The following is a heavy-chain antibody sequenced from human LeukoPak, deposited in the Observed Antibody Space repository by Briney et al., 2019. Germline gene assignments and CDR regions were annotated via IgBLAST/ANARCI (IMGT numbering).Heavy chain of an antibody. V-gene: IGHV1-69*01. D-gene: IGHD6-19*01. Sequence: ASVKVSCKASGGIFSSYAIRWVRQAPGEGLEWMGGVIHIFGTANYAQKFQGRVTITADESTSTAYMELSSLRSEDTAVYYCARGYSSGWYKGGDWFDPWGQGTLVTVSS. CDR3: ARGYSSGWYKGGDWFDP. CDR2: VIHIFGTA. J-gene: IGHJ5*02. CDR1: GGIFSSYA.